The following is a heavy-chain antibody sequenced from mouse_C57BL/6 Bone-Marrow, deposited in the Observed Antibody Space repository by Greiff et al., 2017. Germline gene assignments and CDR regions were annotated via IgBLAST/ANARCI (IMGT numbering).Heavy chain of an antibody. D-gene: IGHD1-1*01. V-gene: IGHV7-1*01. Sequence: EVQRVESGGGLVQPGRSLRLSCATSGFTFSDFYMAWVRQAPGKRLEWIAASRNKANDYTTEYSASVQGRFIVSRDTSQSILYLQMNALRSEDTAMYYCARDQQYYGLAYWGQGTMLTVS. CDR3: ARDQQYYGLAY. J-gene: IGHJ2*01. CDR1: GFTFSDFY. CDR2: SRNKANDYTT.